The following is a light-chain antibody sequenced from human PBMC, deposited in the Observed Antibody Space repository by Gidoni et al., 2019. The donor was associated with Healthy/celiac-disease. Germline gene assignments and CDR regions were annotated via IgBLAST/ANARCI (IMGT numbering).Light chain of an antibody. J-gene: IGKJ4*01. CDR2: GAS. CDR3: QQYGSSPPG. Sequence: EIVLTQSPGTLSLSPGERATLSCRASQSVSSYYLAWYQQKPGQAPRLLIYGASSRATVIPDRFSGSGSGTDFTLTISRLEPEEFAVYYCQQYGSSPPGFGGGTKVEIK. V-gene: IGKV3-20*01. CDR1: QSVSSYY.